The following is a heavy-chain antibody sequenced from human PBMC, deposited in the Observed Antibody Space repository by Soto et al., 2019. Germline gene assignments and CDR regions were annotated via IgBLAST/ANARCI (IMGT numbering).Heavy chain of an antibody. CDR3: ARHRKRYDILTGYYTPTWFDY. CDR1: GGSISSYY. CDR2: IYYRGST. Sequence: SETLSLTCTASGGSISSYYGGWIRPPPGKGLEWIGSIYYRGSTYYNPSLKSRVTIFVDTSKNQFSLKLRSVTAADTAVYYCARHRKRYDILTGYYTPTWFDYWGQGTLVTVSS. D-gene: IGHD3-9*01. J-gene: IGHJ4*02. V-gene: IGHV4-39*01.